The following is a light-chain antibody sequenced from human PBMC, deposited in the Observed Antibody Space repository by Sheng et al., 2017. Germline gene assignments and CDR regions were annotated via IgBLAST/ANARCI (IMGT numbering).Light chain of an antibody. J-gene: IGKJ4*01. CDR2: GAS. V-gene: IGKV3-20*01. CDR1: QSVSSSY. CDR3: QQYETWPLT. Sequence: EIVLTQSPGTLSLSPGERATLSCRASQSVSSSYLAWYQQKPGQTPRLLIYGASSRATGIPDRFSGSGSGTDFTLTISSLQSADFAVYYCQQYETWPLTFGGGTKVEIK.